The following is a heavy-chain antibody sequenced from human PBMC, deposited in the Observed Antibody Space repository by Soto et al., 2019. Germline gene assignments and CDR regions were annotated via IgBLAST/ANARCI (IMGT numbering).Heavy chain of an antibody. CDR3: ATDLSGTGLYI. CDR2: VYSTGGV. V-gene: IGHV4-4*07. D-gene: IGHD1-26*01. CDR1: GDSIGRLY. J-gene: IGHJ6*02. Sequence: QLQLHESGPGLVKPSETLSLTCTVSGDSIGRLYWSWIRQSAGKGLEWIGRVYSTGGVTYNPALKGRVTIPLDRSNNHVSLEMNSVAAADTAVYFCATDLSGTGLYIWGRWTRVSVSS.